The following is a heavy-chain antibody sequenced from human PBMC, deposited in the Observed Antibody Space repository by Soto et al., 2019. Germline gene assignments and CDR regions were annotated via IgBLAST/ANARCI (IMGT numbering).Heavy chain of an antibody. J-gene: IGHJ6*02. CDR1: GFTFSSYA. CDR3: ARGGVYDYVWGSYRYPLGGMDV. D-gene: IGHD3-16*02. CDR2: ISYDGSNK. V-gene: IGHV3-30-3*01. Sequence: PGGSLRLSCAASGFTFSSYAMHWVRQAPGKGLEWVAVISYDGSNKYYADSVKGRFTISRDNSKNTLYLQMNSLRAEDTAVYYCARGGVYDYVWGSYRYPLGGMDVWGQGTTVTVSS.